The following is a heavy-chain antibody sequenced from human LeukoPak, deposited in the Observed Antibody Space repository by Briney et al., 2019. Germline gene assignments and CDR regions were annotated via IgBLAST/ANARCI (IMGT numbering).Heavy chain of an antibody. J-gene: IGHJ4*02. CDR2: ISGSSSAI. CDR1: GFTFTSYS. CDR3: ARGCGRLSLGY. Sequence: GGSLRLSCAASGFTFTSYSMNWVGQAPGKGLEWVSYISGSSSAIHYADSVKGRFTISRDNANNSLYLQMNSLRAEDTAVYYCARGCGRLSLGYWGQGTLVAVSS. V-gene: IGHV3-48*04. D-gene: IGHD1-26*01.